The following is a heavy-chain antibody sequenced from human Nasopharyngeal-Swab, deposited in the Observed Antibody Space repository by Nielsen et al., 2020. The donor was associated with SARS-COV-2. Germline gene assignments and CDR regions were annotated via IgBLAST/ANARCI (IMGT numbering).Heavy chain of an antibody. CDR3: ARDSMPHCSSTSCRKYGMDV. CDR2: ISSSSSYT. J-gene: IGHJ6*02. Sequence: GESLKISCAASGFTFSDYCMSWIRQAPGKGLEWVSYISSSSSYTNYADSVKGRFTISRDNAKNSLYLQMNSLRAEDTAVYYCARDSMPHCSSTSCRKYGMDVWGQGTTVTVSS. V-gene: IGHV3-11*05. CDR1: GFTFSDYC. D-gene: IGHD2-2*01.